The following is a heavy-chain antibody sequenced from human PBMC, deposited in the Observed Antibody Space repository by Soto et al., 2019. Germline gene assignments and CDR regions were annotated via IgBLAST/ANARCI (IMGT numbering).Heavy chain of an antibody. D-gene: IGHD6-19*01. CDR1: GGSISSGGYY. J-gene: IGHJ6*02. V-gene: IGHV4-31*03. CDR2: IYYSGST. CDR3: ARDRRLVRPYYYGMDV. Sequence: QVQLQESGPGLVKPSQTLSLTCTVSGGSISSGGYYWSWIRQHPGKGLEWIGYIYYSGSTYYNPSLKSRVTISVDPSKNQFSLKLSSVTAADTAVYYCARDRRLVRPYYYGMDVWGQGTTVTVSS.